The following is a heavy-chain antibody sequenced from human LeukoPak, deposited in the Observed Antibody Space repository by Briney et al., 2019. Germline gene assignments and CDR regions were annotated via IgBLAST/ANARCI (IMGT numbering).Heavy chain of an antibody. V-gene: IGHV4-39*01. CDR2: IYYSGST. J-gene: IGHJ4*02. Sequence: PSETLSLTCTVSGGSISSSSYYWGWIRQPPGKGLEWIGSIYYSGSTYYNPSLKSRVTISVDTSKNQFSLKLSSVTAADTAVYYCARFGVRPKLLWFGEGGDYWGQGTLVTVSS. CDR1: GGSISSSSYY. CDR3: ARFGVRPKLLWFGEGGDY. D-gene: IGHD3-10*01.